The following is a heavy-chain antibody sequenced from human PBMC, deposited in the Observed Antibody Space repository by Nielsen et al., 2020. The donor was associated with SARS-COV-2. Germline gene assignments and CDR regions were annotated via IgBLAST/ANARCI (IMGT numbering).Heavy chain of an antibody. J-gene: IGHJ6*02. D-gene: IGHD3-10*01. CDR3: TSLGSGSYYRLDYYGMDV. CDR2: IRSKAYGGTT. V-gene: IGHV3-49*02. Sequence: WIRQPPGKGLEWVGFIRSKAYGGTTEYAASVKGRFTISRDDSKSIAYLQMNSLKTEDTAVYYCTSLGSGSYYRLDYYGMDVWGQGTTVTVSS.